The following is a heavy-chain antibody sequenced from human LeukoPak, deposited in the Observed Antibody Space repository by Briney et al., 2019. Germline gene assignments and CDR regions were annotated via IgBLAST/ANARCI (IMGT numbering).Heavy chain of an antibody. V-gene: IGHV3-23*01. Sequence: GGSLRLSCAAVGFTFSTYAMSWVRQSPARGLEWVSSIRGGGDTFYADSVKGRFTLSRDDSRNTVFLELNNLRVEDTAIYYCAKANWVSNADAVWWGQGTVVTVSS. CDR2: IRGGGDT. D-gene: IGHD1-1*01. CDR1: GFTFSTYA. J-gene: IGHJ1*01. CDR3: AKANWVSNADAVW.